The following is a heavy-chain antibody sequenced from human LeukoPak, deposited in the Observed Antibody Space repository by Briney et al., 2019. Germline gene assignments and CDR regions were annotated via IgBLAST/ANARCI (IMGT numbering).Heavy chain of an antibody. CDR2: IKQDGSEK. D-gene: IGHD2-21*01. CDR1: GFTFSSHR. J-gene: IGHJ4*02. V-gene: IGHV3-7*01. Sequence: GGSLRLSCAASGFTFSSHRMSWVRQAPGKGLEWVANIKQDGSEKYYVDSVKGRFSISRDNAKNSLYLQMNSLRVEDTAVYYCARDYSLNYWGQGTLVTVSS. CDR3: ARDYSLNY.